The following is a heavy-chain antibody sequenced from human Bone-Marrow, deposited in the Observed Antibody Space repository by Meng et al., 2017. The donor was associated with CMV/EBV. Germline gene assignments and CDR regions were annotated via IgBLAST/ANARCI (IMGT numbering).Heavy chain of an antibody. V-gene: IGHV3-15*05. D-gene: IGHD4-11*01. Sequence: GESLKISCAASGFTFSDARMNWVRQAPGKGLEWVGRIKSKTDGGTTDYAASVKGRFTISRDNAKNTLYLQMNSLRAEDTAVYYCARDSGNYDFDYWGQGTLVTVSS. CDR3: ARDSGNYDFDY. CDR1: GFTFSDAR. CDR2: IKSKTDGGTT. J-gene: IGHJ4*02.